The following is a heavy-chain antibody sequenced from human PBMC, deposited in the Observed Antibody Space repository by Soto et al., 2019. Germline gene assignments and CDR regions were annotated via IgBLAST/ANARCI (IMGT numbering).Heavy chain of an antibody. CDR3: ATDLRLRCSSTSCYTYYYYYMDV. D-gene: IGHD2-2*02. V-gene: IGHV1-24*01. CDR2: FDPEDGET. J-gene: IGHJ6*03. Sequence: ASVKVSCKVSGYTLTELSMHWVRQAPGKGLEWMGGFDPEDGETIYAQKFQGRVTMTEDTSTDTAYMELSSLRSEDTAVYYCATDLRLRCSSTSCYTYYYYYMDVWGKGTTVTVSS. CDR1: GYTLTELS.